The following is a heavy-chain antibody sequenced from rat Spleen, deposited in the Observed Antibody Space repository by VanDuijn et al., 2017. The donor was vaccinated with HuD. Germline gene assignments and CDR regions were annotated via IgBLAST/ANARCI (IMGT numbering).Heavy chain of an antibody. D-gene: IGHD1-6*01. V-gene: IGHV4-2*01. CDR1: GFNFNDYW. J-gene: IGHJ4*01. CDR3: ATQDVYFGLWDYVMDA. CDR2: VNTDSSSI. Sequence: EVKLVESGGGLVQPGRSLKLSCTASGFNFNDYWMGWVRQAPGKGLEWIGEVNTDSSSINYAPSLKDKFTISRDNAQSTLNLQMSKLGSEDTATYYCATQDVYFGLWDYVMDAWGQGASVTVSS.